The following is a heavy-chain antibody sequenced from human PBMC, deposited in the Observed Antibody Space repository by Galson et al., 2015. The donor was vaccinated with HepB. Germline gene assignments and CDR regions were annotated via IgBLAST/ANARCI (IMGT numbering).Heavy chain of an antibody. J-gene: IGHJ6*03. CDR1: GYTFINYY. Sequence: SVKVSCKASGYTFINYYIHWVRQAPGQGPEWLGLINPSGSSTSYAQNFQGRVTMTRDTSTSTVYLELGSLRSEDTAVYYCARNSYRRRLGNLLGVLEDFYYMDVWGTGTTVTVSS. V-gene: IGHV1-46*01. D-gene: IGHD3-3*01. CDR2: INPSGSST. CDR3: ARNSYRRRLGNLLGVLEDFYYMDV.